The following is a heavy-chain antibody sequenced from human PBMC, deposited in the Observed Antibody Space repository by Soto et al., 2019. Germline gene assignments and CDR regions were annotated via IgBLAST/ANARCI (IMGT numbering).Heavy chain of an antibody. CDR1: GYTFTSYG. CDR2: ISAYNGNT. V-gene: IGHV1-18*01. CDR3: ARLGDYGDYFDY. J-gene: IGHJ4*02. Sequence: ASVKVSCKAYGYTFTSYGISRVRQAPGQGLEWMGWISAYNGNTNYAQKLQGRVTMTTDTSTSTAYMELRSLRSDDTAVYYCARLGDYGDYFDYWGQGTLVTVSS. D-gene: IGHD4-17*01.